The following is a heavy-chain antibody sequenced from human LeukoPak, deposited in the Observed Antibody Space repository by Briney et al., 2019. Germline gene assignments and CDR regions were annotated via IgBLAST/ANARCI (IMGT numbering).Heavy chain of an antibody. J-gene: IGHJ3*02. CDR1: GFTFSDYY. V-gene: IGHV3-11*01. CDR2: ISSSGSTR. CDR3: ARGGRWELPRPYAFDI. Sequence: GGSLRLSCAASGFTFSDYYMSWIRQAPGKGLEWVSYISSSGSTRYYADSVKGRFTISRDNAKNSLYLQMNSLRADDTAVYYCARGGRWELPRPYAFDIWGQGTMVTVSS. D-gene: IGHD1-26*01.